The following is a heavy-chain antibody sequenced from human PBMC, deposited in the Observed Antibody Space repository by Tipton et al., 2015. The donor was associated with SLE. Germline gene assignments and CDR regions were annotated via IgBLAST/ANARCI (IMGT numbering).Heavy chain of an antibody. CDR1: GYTISSGFY. D-gene: IGHD2-15*01. J-gene: IGHJ3*02. V-gene: IGHV4-38-2*02. Sequence: LSLTCGVFGYTISSGFYWGWIRQPPGKGLEWIGLIYHSGSTYYNPSLKTRVSISIDTSLNQFSLKLSSVTAADTAVYYCARDPRTPVFGAFDIWGQGAMGAVSS. CDR2: IYHSGST. CDR3: ARDPRTPVFGAFDI.